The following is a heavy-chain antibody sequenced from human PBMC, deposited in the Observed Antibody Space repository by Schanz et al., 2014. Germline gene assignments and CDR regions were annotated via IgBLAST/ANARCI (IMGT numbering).Heavy chain of an antibody. CDR1: GFNSDDYA. V-gene: IGHV3-74*01. D-gene: IGHD1-1*01. J-gene: IGHJ4*02. Sequence: EVKMVESGGGLVKPGGSLRLSCTASGFNSDDYAMHWVRQVPGKGLVWVSRIKSDGSSTSYADSVKGRFTISRDNAKNTLYLQMNSLRAEDTALYYCARDRRNADLDYWGQGTLVTVSS. CDR2: IKSDGSST. CDR3: ARDRRNADLDY.